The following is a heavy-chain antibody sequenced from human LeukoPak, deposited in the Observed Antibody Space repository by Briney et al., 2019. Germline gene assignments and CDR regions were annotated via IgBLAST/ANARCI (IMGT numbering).Heavy chain of an antibody. Sequence: KPSETLSLTCTVSGGSISSYYWSWIRQPAGKGLEWIGRIYTSGSTNYNPSLKSRVTMSVDTSKNQFSLKLSSVTAADTAVYYCARVRYSSSSSYFDYWGQGTLVTVSS. CDR1: GGSISSYY. D-gene: IGHD6-6*01. J-gene: IGHJ4*02. CDR2: IYTSGST. CDR3: ARVRYSSSSSYFDY. V-gene: IGHV4-4*07.